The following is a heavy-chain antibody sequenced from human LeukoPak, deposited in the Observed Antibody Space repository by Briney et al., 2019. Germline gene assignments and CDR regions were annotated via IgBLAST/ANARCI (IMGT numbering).Heavy chain of an antibody. V-gene: IGHV3-7*01. D-gene: IGHD2-2*01. J-gene: IGHJ5*02. CDR1: GFIFSSYW. Sequence: GGSLRLSCAASGFIFSSYWMSWVRQAPGKGLEWVANIKQDGSEKYYVDSVKGRFTISRDNAKNSLYLQMSSLTAEDTAVYYCARDIGASTSRGWIDPWGQGILVTVSS. CDR3: ARDIGASTSRGWIDP. CDR2: IKQDGSEK.